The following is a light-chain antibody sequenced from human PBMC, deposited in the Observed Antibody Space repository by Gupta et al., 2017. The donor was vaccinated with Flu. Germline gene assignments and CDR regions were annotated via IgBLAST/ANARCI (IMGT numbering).Light chain of an antibody. V-gene: IGLV1-44*01. CDR2: KNN. CDR3: AAWDDSLLRV. CDR1: SSNIGSHS. Sequence: SALPQPPTASGPPGQRVTISCSGSSSNIGSHSVSWYQQLPGTAPKLLIYKNNQRPSGVPDRFSGSKSGTAASLAISGLQAEDEADYYCAAWDDSLLRVFGGGTKVTVL. J-gene: IGLJ3*02.